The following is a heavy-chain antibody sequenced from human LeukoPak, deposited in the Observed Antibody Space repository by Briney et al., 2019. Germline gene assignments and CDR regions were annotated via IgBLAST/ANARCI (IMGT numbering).Heavy chain of an antibody. D-gene: IGHD3-10*01. J-gene: IGHJ4*02. CDR2: MNPNSGNT. V-gene: IGHV1-8*02. CDR3: ARGRGVRGAPDY. Sequence: ASVKVSCKASGYTFTGYYMHWVRQAPGQGLEWMGWMNPNSGNTGYAQKFQGRVTMTRNTSISTAYMELSSLRSEDTAVYYCARGRGVRGAPDYWGQGTLVTVSS. CDR1: GYTFTGYY.